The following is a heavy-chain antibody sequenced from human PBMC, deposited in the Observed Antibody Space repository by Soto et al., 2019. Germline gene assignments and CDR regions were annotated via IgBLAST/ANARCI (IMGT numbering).Heavy chain of an antibody. V-gene: IGHV1-18*01. J-gene: IGHJ6*02. CDR2: ISTYNGNT. D-gene: IGHD2-8*01. CDR3: ARDPYHGLMANAPNLYGMDV. CDR1: GYTFTTYD. Sequence: QVQLVQSGAEVKKPGASVKVSCKASGYTFTTYDISWVRQAPGQGLEWMGRISTYNGNTNYPQSLQGRLTMTTDTSTTTAYMELRSLRSDDTAVYYCARDPYHGLMANAPNLYGMDVWGQGTTVTVSS.